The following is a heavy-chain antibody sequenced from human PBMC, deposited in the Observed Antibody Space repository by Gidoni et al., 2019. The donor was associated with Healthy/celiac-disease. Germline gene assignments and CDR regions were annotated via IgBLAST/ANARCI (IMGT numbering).Heavy chain of an antibody. D-gene: IGHD6-19*01. J-gene: IGHJ6*02. CDR3: ARPEGSGWSYYYGMDV. V-gene: IGHV1-2*02. CDR1: GDNFTGDY. CDR2: INPTSGGT. Sequence: QVQLVQSGAEVKKPGASEKGSCKASGDNFTGDYMHWVRQAPGQGLAWMGWINPTSGGTNYAQKFQGRVTMTRATSISTAYMELSRLRSDDTAVYYCARPEGSGWSYYYGMDVWGQGTTVTVSS.